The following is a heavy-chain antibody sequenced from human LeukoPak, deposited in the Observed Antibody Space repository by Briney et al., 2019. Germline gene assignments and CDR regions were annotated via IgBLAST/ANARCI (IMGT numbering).Heavy chain of an antibody. Sequence: GASVKVSCKASGYTFTSCAISWVRQAPGQGLEWMGWISAYNGNTNYAQKLQGRVTMTTDTSTSTAYMELRSLRSDDTAVYYCARPGRSYYYDSSGYYYFDYWGQGTLVTVSS. V-gene: IGHV1-18*01. CDR2: ISAYNGNT. D-gene: IGHD3-22*01. CDR1: GYTFTSCA. CDR3: ARPGRSYYYDSSGYYYFDY. J-gene: IGHJ4*02.